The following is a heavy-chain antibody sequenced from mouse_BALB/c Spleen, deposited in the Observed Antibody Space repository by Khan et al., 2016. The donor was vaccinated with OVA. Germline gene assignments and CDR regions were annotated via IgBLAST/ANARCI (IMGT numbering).Heavy chain of an antibody. V-gene: IGHV1-7*01. J-gene: IGHJ3*01. CDR1: GYTFTTYW. CDR2: IDPGTGYT. Sequence: QVQLQQPGVELAKPGASVKMSCKASGYTFTTYWMHWVKQRPGQGLEWIGYIDPGTGYTEYNQIFKDQATLTTDKSSSTAYKLQSSLTSEDSAVYYGARSGLFDIFVYWGQGALVTFSA. CDR3: ARSGLFDIFVY. D-gene: IGHD1-1*02.